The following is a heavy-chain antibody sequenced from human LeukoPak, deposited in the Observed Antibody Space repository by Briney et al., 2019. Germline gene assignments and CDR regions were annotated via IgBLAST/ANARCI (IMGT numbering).Heavy chain of an antibody. J-gene: IGHJ3*02. Sequence: PGGSLRLSCAASGFTLSSYSMNWVRQAPGKGLEWVSYISSSSSTIYYADSVKGRFTISRDNAKNSLYLQMNSLRDEDTAVYYCARGLYGSGGDAFDIWGQGTMVTVSS. D-gene: IGHD3-10*01. CDR3: ARGLYGSGGDAFDI. V-gene: IGHV3-48*02. CDR1: GFTLSSYS. CDR2: ISSSSSTI.